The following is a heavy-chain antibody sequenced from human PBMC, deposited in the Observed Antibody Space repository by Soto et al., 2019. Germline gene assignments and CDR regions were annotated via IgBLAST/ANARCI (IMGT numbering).Heavy chain of an antibody. V-gene: IGHV1-69*01. Sequence: QVQLVQSGAEVKKPGSSVKVSCKASGGTFSSYAISWVRQAPGQGLEWMGGIIPIPGTANYEQKFQGRVTITADESTSTAYMELISLRSEDTAVYYCARSQGSSTSLEIYYYYYYGMDVWGQGTTVTVPS. CDR2: IIPIPGTA. CDR1: GGTFSSYA. D-gene: IGHD2-2*01. CDR3: ARSQGSSTSLEIYYYYYYGMDV. J-gene: IGHJ6*02.